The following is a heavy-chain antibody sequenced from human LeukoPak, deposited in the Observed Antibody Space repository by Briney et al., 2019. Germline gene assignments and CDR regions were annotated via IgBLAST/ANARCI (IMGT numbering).Heavy chain of an antibody. Sequence: GGSLRLSCAASGFTFSGYGMHWVRQAPGKGLEWLAVIWHDGSKTYYVDSVKGRFTISRDDSKNTVYLQMNSLRAEDTAVYYCAKTYYSSSARVMDVWGKGTTVTVSS. J-gene: IGHJ6*03. CDR3: AKTYYSSSARVMDV. V-gene: IGHV3-33*06. CDR1: GFTFSGYG. D-gene: IGHD3-10*01. CDR2: IWHDGSKT.